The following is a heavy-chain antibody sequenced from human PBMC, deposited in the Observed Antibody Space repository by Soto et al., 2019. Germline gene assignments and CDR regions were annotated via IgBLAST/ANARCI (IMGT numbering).Heavy chain of an antibody. CDR3: ARVGSQSSSWYARFDY. V-gene: IGHV5-51*01. J-gene: IGHJ4*02. D-gene: IGHD6-13*01. CDR2: IYPGDSDT. CDR1: GYSFTSYW. Sequence: GESLKISCKGSGYSFTSYWIGWVRQMPGKGLEWMGIIYPGDSDTRYSPSFEGQVIISADKSISTAYLQWSSLKASDTAMYYCARVGSQSSSWYARFDYWGQGTLVTVSS.